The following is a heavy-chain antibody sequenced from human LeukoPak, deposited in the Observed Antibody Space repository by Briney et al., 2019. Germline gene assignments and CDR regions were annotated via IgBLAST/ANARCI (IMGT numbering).Heavy chain of an antibody. J-gene: IGHJ4*02. D-gene: IGHD6-19*01. CDR2: ITYDGSNK. V-gene: IGHV3-30*03. Sequence: GSLRLSCAASGFPISSYGMHWVRQAPGKGLEWVAIITYDGSNKYYADPVKGRFTISRDNSKDTLYLQMNSLRAEDTAVYYCAAAVAHYWFDYWGQGTLVTVSS. CDR1: GFPISSYG. CDR3: AAAVAHYWFDY.